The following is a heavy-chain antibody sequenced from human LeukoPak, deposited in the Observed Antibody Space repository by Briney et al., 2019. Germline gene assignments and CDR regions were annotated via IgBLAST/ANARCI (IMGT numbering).Heavy chain of an antibody. J-gene: IGHJ3*02. CDR2: ISGSGSTI. V-gene: IGHV3-48*03. D-gene: IGHD3-22*01. CDR1: GFTFSSYE. CDR3: AREDSSGAFDI. Sequence: GGSLRLSCAPSGFTFSSYEMNWVRQAPGKGLEWVSYISGSGSTIYYADSVKGRFTISRDNAKNSLYLQMNSLRVEDTALYYCAREDSSGAFDIWGQGTMVTV.